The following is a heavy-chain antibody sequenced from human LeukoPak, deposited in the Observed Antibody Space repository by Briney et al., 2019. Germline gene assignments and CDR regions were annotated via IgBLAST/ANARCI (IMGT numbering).Heavy chain of an antibody. CDR3: ARDLLTTVFRNPGGYYYYYYMDV. V-gene: IGHV4-59*11. J-gene: IGHJ6*03. Sequence: SETLSLTCTVSGGSISSHYWNWIRQPPGKGLEWIGYIYYSGSTNYNPSLKSRVTISVDTSKNQFSLKLSSVTAADTAVYYCARDLLTTVFRNPGGYYYYYYMDVWGKGTTVTVSS. CDR1: GGSISSHY. CDR2: IYYSGST. D-gene: IGHD4-17*01.